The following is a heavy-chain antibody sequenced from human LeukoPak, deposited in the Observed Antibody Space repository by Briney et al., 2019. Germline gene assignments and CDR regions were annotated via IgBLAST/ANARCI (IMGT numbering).Heavy chain of an antibody. CDR3: ARRPHRLAAGWFDP. D-gene: IGHD3-9*01. J-gene: IGHJ5*02. CDR2: INPNSGGT. Sequence: ASVKVSCKASGYTFTGYYMHWVRQAPGQGLEWMGWINPNSGGTNYAQKFQVRVTMTRDTSISTAYMELSRLRSDDTAVYYCARRPHRLAAGWFDPWGQGSLVTVSS. CDR1: GYTFTGYY. V-gene: IGHV1-2*02.